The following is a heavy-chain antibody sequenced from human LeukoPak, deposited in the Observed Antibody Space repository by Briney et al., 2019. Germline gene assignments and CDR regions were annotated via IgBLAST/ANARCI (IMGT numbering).Heavy chain of an antibody. V-gene: IGHV4-34*01. D-gene: IGHD4-17*01. CDR1: GGSLNGYY. CDR3: AREGDGDYGYYFDY. Sequence: SETLSLTCSVYGGSLNGYYWSWIRQPPGKRLEWIGEINHSGTTNYNPSLKSRVTMSLDTSKNQFSLRLNSVTAADTAVYYCAREGDGDYGYYFDYWGQGTLVTVSS. CDR2: INHSGTT. J-gene: IGHJ4*02.